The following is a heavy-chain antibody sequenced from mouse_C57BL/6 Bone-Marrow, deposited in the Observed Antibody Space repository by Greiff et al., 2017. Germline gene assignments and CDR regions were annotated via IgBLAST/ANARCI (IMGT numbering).Heavy chain of an antibody. J-gene: IGHJ3*01. Sequence: EVKLVESGAGLVKPGGSLKLSCTASGFTFTSYAMSWVRQTPGQGLEWVGIISAGGSYTYYPDNVKGRCTISRDNATNNLYLQISQLKSEDTAMYYCARRVWSGTFAYYCRGNLATVT. D-gene: IGHD1-3*01. CDR2: ISAGGSYT. V-gene: IGHV5-4*03. CDR1: GFTFTSYA. CDR3: ARRVWSGTFAY.